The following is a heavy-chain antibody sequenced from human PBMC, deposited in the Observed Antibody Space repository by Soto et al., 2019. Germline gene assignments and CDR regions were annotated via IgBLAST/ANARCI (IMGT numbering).Heavy chain of an antibody. Sequence: GGSLRLSCAASGFTFSSYGMHRVRQAPGKGLERVAVISYDGSNKYYADSVKGRFTISRDNSKNTLYLQMNSLRAEDTAVYYCAKAFTYSSSWGGYYYYYGMDVWGQGTTVTVSS. CDR1: GFTFSSYG. CDR2: ISYDGSNK. J-gene: IGHJ6*02. CDR3: AKAFTYSSSWGGYYYYYGMDV. V-gene: IGHV3-30*18. D-gene: IGHD6-13*01.